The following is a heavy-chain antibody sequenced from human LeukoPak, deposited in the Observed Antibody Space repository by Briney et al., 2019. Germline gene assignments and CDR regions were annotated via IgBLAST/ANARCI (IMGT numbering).Heavy chain of an antibody. CDR3: ARQVLVRGAFDI. Sequence: GGSLRLSCAASGFTVSSNYMSWVRQAPGKGLVWVSVIYSGGSTYYADSVKGRFTISRDNSKNTLYPQMNSLRAEDTAVYYCARQVLVRGAFDIWGQGTMVTVSS. CDR1: GFTVSSNY. CDR2: IYSGGST. V-gene: IGHV3-53*01. D-gene: IGHD2-21*01. J-gene: IGHJ3*02.